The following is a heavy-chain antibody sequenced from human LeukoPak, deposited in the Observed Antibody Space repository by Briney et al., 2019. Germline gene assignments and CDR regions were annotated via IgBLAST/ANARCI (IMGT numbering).Heavy chain of an antibody. Sequence: ASVKVSCKASGYTFTSYDINWVRQATGQGLEWMGWMNPNSGNTGYAQKFQGRVTITRNTSISTAYMELSSLRSEDTAVYYCARFPSGYSSSWGGFDYWGQGTLVTVSS. D-gene: IGHD6-13*01. CDR3: ARFPSGYSSSWGGFDY. J-gene: IGHJ4*02. V-gene: IGHV1-8*03. CDR1: GYTFTSYD. CDR2: MNPNSGNT.